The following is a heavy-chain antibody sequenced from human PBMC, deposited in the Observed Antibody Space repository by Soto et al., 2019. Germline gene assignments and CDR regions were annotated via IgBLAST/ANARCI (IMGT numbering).Heavy chain of an antibody. Sequence: ASVKVSCKASGYTFTSYGISWVRQAPGQGLEWMGWISAYNGNTNYAQKLQGRVTMTTDTSTSTAYMELRSLRSDDTAVYYCARDSLPLHTVTTELVRYYFDYWGQGTLVTVSS. CDR3: ARDSLPLHTVTTELVRYYFDY. J-gene: IGHJ4*02. D-gene: IGHD4-17*01. CDR2: ISAYNGNT. V-gene: IGHV1-18*01. CDR1: GYTFTSYG.